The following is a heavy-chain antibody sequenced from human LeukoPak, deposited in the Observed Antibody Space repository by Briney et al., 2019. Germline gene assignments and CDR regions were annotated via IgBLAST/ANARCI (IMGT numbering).Heavy chain of an antibody. CDR1: GGGLRNYA. J-gene: IGHJ4*02. CDR3: GRDRGSGWNKAIDY. CDR2: IIPSIGSS. V-gene: IGHV1-69*04. Sequence: SVKVSCKASGGGLRNYAITWVRQAPGQGLEWMGRIIPSIGSSNYVSKFQGRFTITADKSTSTVFIELSNLRSEDTAVYFCGRDRGSGWNKAIDYWGQGTLVTVSS. D-gene: IGHD6-19*01.